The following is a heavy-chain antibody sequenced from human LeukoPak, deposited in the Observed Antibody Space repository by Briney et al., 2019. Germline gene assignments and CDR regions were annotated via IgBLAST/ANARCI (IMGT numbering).Heavy chain of an antibody. D-gene: IGHD2-2*02. CDR2: IYYSGST. CDR1: GGSISSSSYY. J-gene: IGHJ5*02. CDR3: ARSEYCSSTSCYTGGWFDP. Sequence: SETLSLTCTVSGGSISSSSYYWGWIRQPPGKGLEWIGSIYYSGSTYYNPSLKSRVTISVDTSKNQFSLKLGSVTAADTAVYYCARSEYCSSTSCYTGGWFDPWGQGTLVTVSS. V-gene: IGHV4-39*01.